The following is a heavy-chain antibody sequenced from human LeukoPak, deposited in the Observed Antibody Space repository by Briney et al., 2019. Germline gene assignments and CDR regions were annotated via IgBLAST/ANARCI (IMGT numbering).Heavy chain of an antibody. CDR2: IYYSGST. Sequence: SETLSLTCTVSGGSISSSSYYWGWIRQPPGKGLEWIGRIYYSGSTYYSPSLKSRVTISVDTSKNQFSLKLSSVTAADTAVYYCARHGSVAYYDILTGYGARGYFDYWGQGTLVTVSS. D-gene: IGHD3-9*01. CDR3: ARHGSVAYYDILTGYGARGYFDY. J-gene: IGHJ4*02. V-gene: IGHV4-39*01. CDR1: GGSISSSSYY.